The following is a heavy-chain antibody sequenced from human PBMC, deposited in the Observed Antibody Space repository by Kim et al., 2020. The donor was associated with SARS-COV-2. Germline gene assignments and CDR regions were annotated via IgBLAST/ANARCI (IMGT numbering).Heavy chain of an antibody. CDR2: ISYDGSNK. J-gene: IGHJ4*02. D-gene: IGHD6-19*01. CDR1: GFTFSSYG. CDR3: AKPQQWLDLGYFDY. Sequence: GGSLRLSCAASGFTFSSYGMHWVRQAPGKGLEWVAVISYDGSNKYYADSVKGRFTISRDNSKNTLYLQMNSLRAEDTAVYYCAKPQQWLDLGYFDYWGQGTLVTVSS. V-gene: IGHV3-30*18.